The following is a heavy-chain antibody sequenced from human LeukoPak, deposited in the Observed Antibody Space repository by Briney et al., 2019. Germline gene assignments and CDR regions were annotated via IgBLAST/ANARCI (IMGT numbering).Heavy chain of an antibody. J-gene: IGHJ6*03. CDR3: ARDRLGIAAAGHFYYYYYMDV. V-gene: IGHV3-53*01. CDR1: GFTVSSYY. CDR2: IYTGGGR. D-gene: IGHD6-13*01. Sequence: GGSLRLSCAASGFTVSSYYMNWVRQAPGKELEWVSVIYTGGGRYYADSVRGRFTISRDTSKNMVFLQMNSLRVEDTAVYCCARDRLGIAAAGHFYYYYYMDVWGKGTTVTISS.